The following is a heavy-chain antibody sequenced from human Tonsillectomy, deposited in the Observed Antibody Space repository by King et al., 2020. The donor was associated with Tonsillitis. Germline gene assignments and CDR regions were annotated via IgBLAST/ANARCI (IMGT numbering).Heavy chain of an antibody. J-gene: IGHJ4*02. D-gene: IGHD2-15*01. CDR3: ARNPVVVVTATPHFDY. CDR2: IKQDGSVK. CDR1: GFTFSSYW. Sequence: VQLVESGGGLVQPGGSLRLSCAASGFTFSSYWMSWVRQAPGKGLEWVANIKQDGSVKHYVDSVKGRFTISRDNAKNSLYLQMNGLRAEDTAVYYCARNPVVVVTATPHFDYGGQGTLVTVSS. V-gene: IGHV3-7*01.